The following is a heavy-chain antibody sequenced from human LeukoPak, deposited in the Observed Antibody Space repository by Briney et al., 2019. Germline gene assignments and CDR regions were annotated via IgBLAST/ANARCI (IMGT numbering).Heavy chain of an antibody. CDR1: GGSISSSDW. D-gene: IGHD7-27*01. CDR3: ASRKLGNDY. V-gene: IGHV4-4*02. J-gene: IGHJ4*02. CDR2: ISHSGST. Sequence: SGTLSLTCAVSGGSISSSDWWSWVRQPPRKGLQLIGEISHSGSTNYNPSLKSRVTISVDKSKNQFSLKLSSVTAADTAVYYCASRKLGNDYWGQGTLVTVSS.